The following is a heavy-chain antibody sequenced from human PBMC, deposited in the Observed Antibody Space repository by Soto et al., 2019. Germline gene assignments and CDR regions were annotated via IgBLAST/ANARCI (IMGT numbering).Heavy chain of an antibody. CDR1: GFTFSNAW. Sequence: EVQLVESGGGLVKPGGSLRLSCAASGFTFSNAWMNWVRQAPGKGLEWVGRIKSKTDGGTTDYAAPVKGRFTISRDDSKNTLYLQMNSMKTEDAAVYYCTTDPVIFSGPGGMDVWGQWTTVTVSS. J-gene: IGHJ6*02. V-gene: IGHV3-15*07. CDR2: IKSKTDGGTT. CDR3: TTDPVIFSGPGGMDV. D-gene: IGHD2-21*01.